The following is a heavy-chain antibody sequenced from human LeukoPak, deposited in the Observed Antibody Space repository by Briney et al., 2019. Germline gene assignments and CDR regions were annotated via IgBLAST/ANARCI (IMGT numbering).Heavy chain of an antibody. CDR3: ARLKPYGMDV. Sequence: SETLSLTCAVSGGSIIAYHWTWIRQPPGKGLEWIAYINYSGSTKYNPPFKSRATISLDASKNQFSLKLNSVTAADTAVYYCARLKPYGMDVWGQGTTVTVSS. CDR2: INYSGST. J-gene: IGHJ6*02. V-gene: IGHV4-59*08. CDR1: GGSIIAYH.